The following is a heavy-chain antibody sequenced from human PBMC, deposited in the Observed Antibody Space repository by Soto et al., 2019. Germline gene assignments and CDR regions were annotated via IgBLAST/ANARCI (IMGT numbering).Heavy chain of an antibody. Sequence: ASGKVSCKASRYIFTSFHMHWVREAPGQGLEWMGVINPSTGSTSYEQKFQGRVTMTRDTSMSTVYMVLSSLRSEDTAVYYCARIAAAGLTYFDFWGQGTPVTVSS. V-gene: IGHV1-46*01. CDR2: INPSTGST. J-gene: IGHJ4*02. CDR3: ARIAAAGLTYFDF. CDR1: RYIFTSFH. D-gene: IGHD6-13*01.